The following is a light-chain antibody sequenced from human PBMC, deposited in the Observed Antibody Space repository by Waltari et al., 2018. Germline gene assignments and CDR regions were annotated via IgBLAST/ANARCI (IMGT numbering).Light chain of an antibody. Sequence: DIVMTQSPDSLAVSLGERATINCNASQSVFCSSGNQDYLTWFQQKPGQPPRAVIYWASTREKGVPDRFSGSGSGTDFTLTINSLQAEDVAVYYCQQYCTSPPTFGQGTQVEIK. J-gene: IGKJ2*01. V-gene: IGKV4-1*01. CDR2: WAS. CDR1: QSVFCSSGNQDY. CDR3: QQYCTSPPT.